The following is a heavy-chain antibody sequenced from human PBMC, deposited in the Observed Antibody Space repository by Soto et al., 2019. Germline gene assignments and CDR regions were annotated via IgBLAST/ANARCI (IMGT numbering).Heavy chain of an antibody. V-gene: IGHV1-2*02. CDR3: AKDLTRQLAYWLDP. CDR2: INAHSGGT. D-gene: IGHD6-6*01. J-gene: IGHJ5*02. Sequence: ASVKVSCKASGFSFTGYYIHWLRQAPGQGLEWMGWINAHSGGTEYAQKFQGRVTLTRDTSVATAYLTLTSLTSDDTALYYCAKDLTRQLAYWLDPWGQGTQVTVSS. CDR1: GFSFTGYY.